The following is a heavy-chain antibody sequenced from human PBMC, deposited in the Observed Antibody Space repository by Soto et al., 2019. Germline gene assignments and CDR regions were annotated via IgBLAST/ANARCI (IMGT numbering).Heavy chain of an antibody. D-gene: IGHD1-26*01. CDR2: NHIRGRT. CDR3: ARLIDINSWPLDF. Sequence: KSSETLSLTCSVSGVSVSSDDYYWNWIRQPPGKGLEWIGYNHIRGRTNYNPSLGSRVAISLDTSKNQFSLTLTSVTAADTAIYYCARLIDINSWPLDFWGQGTLVTVYS. V-gene: IGHV4-61*08. CDR1: GVSVSSDDYY. J-gene: IGHJ4*02.